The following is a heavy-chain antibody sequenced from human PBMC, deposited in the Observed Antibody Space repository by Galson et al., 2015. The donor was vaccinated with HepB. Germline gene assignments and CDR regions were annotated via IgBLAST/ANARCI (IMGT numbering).Heavy chain of an antibody. J-gene: IGHJ4*02. D-gene: IGHD1-14*01. CDR2: IKQDGSEK. V-gene: IGHV3-7*01. Sequence: SLRLSCAASGFTFNSYFMSWVRQAPGKGLEWVANIKQDGSEKNYVDSVKGRFTISRDNAKNSLYLQMNSLRADDTGVYYCARDPYGNYDYWGQGTLVTVSS. CDR1: GFTFNSYF. CDR3: ARDPYGNYDY.